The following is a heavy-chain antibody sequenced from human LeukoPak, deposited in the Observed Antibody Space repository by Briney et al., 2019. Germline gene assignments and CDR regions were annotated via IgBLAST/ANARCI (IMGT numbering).Heavy chain of an antibody. CDR3: ARSRARTIVVVPTSDY. Sequence: ASVKVSCKASGYTFTGYYMHWVRQAPGQGLEWMGWINPNSGGTNYAQKFQGRVTMTRDTSISTAYMELSRLRSDDTAVYYCARSRARTIVVVPTSDYWGQGTLVTVSS. D-gene: IGHD2-2*01. J-gene: IGHJ4*02. V-gene: IGHV1-2*02. CDR1: GYTFTGYY. CDR2: INPNSGGT.